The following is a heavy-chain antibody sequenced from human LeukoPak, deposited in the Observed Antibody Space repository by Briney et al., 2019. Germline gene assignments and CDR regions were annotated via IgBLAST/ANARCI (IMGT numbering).Heavy chain of an antibody. J-gene: IGHJ6*03. CDR1: GFTFSSYS. V-gene: IGHV3-21*01. D-gene: IGHD3-22*01. CDR3: ARAGIFYDSRGSPGFYYMDV. CDR2: ISSSSSYI. Sequence: GGSLRLSCAASGFTFSSYSMNWVRQAPGKGLEWVSSISSSSSYIYYADSVKGRFTISRDNARNSLHLQMNSLRAEDTAVYYCARAGIFYDSRGSPGFYYMDVWGKGTTVTVSS.